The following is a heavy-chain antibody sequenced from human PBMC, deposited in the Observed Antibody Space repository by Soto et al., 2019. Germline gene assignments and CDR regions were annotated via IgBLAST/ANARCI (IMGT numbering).Heavy chain of an antibody. CDR2: INHSGST. V-gene: IGHV4-34*01. Sequence: PSETLSLTCAVYGVSFSGYYWSWIRQPPGKGLEWIGEINHSGSTNYNPSLKSRVTISVDTSKNQFSLKLSSVTAADTAVYYCAKEWYYDFWSGYHAHAAAWFDHRGQRTLVTVSS. CDR1: GVSFSGYY. D-gene: IGHD3-3*01. CDR3: AKEWYYDFWSGYHAHAAAWFDH. J-gene: IGHJ5*02.